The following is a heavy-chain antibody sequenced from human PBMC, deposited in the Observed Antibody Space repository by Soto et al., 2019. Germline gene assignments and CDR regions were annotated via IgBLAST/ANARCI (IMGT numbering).Heavy chain of an antibody. D-gene: IGHD3-10*01. Sequence: EVQLVETGGGLIQPGGSLRLSCAASGFTVSSHYMTWVRQTPGKGLEWVSIIYASDSTFYADSVKGRFTISRDNSKNTLYLEMKSLRAEDTAVYYCAKDFQFGGSGTGYFDNWGQGTLVTVSS. CDR1: GFTVSSHY. CDR3: AKDFQFGGSGTGYFDN. J-gene: IGHJ4*02. CDR2: IYASDST. V-gene: IGHV3-53*02.